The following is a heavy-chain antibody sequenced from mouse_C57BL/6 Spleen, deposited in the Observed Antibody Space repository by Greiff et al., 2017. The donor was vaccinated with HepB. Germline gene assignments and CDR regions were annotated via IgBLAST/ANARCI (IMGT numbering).Heavy chain of an antibody. CDR2: IHPNSGST. D-gene: IGHD2-4*01. V-gene: IGHV1-64*01. CDR1: GYTFTSYW. Sequence: VQLQQPGAELVKPGASVKLSCKASGYTFTSYWMHWVKQRPGQGLEWIGMIHPNSGSTNYNEKFKSKATLTVDKSSSTAYMQLSSLTSEDSAVYYCARRVNYDYGAWFAYWGQGTLVTVSA. CDR3: ARRVNYDYGAWFAY. J-gene: IGHJ3*01.